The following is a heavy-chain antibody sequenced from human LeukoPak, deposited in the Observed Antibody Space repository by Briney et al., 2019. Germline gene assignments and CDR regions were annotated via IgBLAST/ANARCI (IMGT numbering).Heavy chain of an antibody. CDR1: GGSISSSSYY. J-gene: IGHJ5*02. D-gene: IGHD6-13*01. CDR2: IYHSGST. V-gene: IGHV4-39*07. Sequence: SETLSLTCTVSGGSISSSSYYWGWIRQPPGKGLEWIGEIYHSGSTNYNPSLKSRVTISVDTSKNQFSLKLSSVTAADTAVYYCARGIAAAGRWFDPWGQGTLVTVSS. CDR3: ARGIAAAGRWFDP.